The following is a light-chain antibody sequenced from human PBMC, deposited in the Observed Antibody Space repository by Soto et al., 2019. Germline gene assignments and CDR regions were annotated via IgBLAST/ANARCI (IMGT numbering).Light chain of an antibody. CDR2: SNN. J-gene: IGLJ2*01. Sequence: QSVLTQPPSASGTPGQRVTISCSGSSSNIGSNVVNWYQQLPGTAPKLLIYSNNQRPSGVPDRFSGSKSDTSASLAISGLQSEDETDYYCASWDDSLSAVLFGGGTKVTVL. CDR1: SSNIGSNV. V-gene: IGLV1-44*01. CDR3: ASWDDSLSAVL.